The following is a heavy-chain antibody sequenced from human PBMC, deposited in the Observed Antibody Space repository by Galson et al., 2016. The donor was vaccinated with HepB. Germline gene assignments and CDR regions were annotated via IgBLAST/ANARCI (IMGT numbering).Heavy chain of an antibody. Sequence: SLRLSCAASGFTFSGHGMNWIRQAPGKGLEWVSQIKSSSSNVYYADSVKGRFTISRDNAKNSVYLQMNSLRDEDTAVYYCARDYVPGAWGQGVLVTVSS. CDR2: IKSSSSNV. CDR1: GFTFSGHG. D-gene: IGHD3-10*01. J-gene: IGHJ5*02. CDR3: ARDYVPGA. V-gene: IGHV3-48*02.